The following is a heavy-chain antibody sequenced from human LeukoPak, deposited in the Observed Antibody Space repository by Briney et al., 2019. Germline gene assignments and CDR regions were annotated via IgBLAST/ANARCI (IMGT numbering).Heavy chain of an antibody. D-gene: IGHD6-19*01. CDR1: GYTFTSYA. CDR2: INPNSGGT. Sequence: GASVKVSCKASGYTFTSYAMNWVRQAPGQGLEWMGWINPNSGGTNYAQKFQGWVTMTRDTSISTAYMELSRLRSDDTAVYYCARDGRYSSGWGDYYYYGMDVWGQGTTVTVSS. J-gene: IGHJ6*02. V-gene: IGHV1-2*04. CDR3: ARDGRYSSGWGDYYYYGMDV.